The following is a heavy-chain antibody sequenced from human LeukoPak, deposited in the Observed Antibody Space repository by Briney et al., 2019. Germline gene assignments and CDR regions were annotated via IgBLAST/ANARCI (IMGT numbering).Heavy chain of an antibody. CDR1: GYTLTELS. D-gene: IGHD3-10*01. CDR2: FDPEDGET. CDR3: AIGGVSGSYFIDY. V-gene: IGHV1-24*01. J-gene: IGHJ4*02. Sequence: ASVKVSCKVSGYTLTELSMHWVRQAPGKGLEWIGDFDPEDGETIYAQKFQGRVTMTEDTSTDTAYMELSSLRSEDTAVYYCAIGGVSGSYFIDYWGQGTLVTVS.